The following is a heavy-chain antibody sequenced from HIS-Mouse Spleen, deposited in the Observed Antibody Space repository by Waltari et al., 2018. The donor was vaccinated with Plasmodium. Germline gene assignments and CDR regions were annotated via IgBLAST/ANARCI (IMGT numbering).Heavy chain of an antibody. CDR2: IYYIGST. V-gene: IGHV4-39*07. CDR3: ARGFGDYYFDY. CDR1: GVSIRSSIYY. D-gene: IGHD2-21*01. J-gene: IGHJ4*02. Sequence: QLQLQESGPGLVKPSETLSLTCTVPGVSIRSSIYYLGWIRQPPGKGLEWIGSIYYIGSTYYNPSLKSRVTISVDTSKNQFSLKLSSVTAADTAVYYCARGFGDYYFDYWGQGTLVTVSS.